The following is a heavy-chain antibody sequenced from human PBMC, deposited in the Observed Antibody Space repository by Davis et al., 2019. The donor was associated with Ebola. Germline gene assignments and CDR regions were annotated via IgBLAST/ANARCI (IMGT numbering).Heavy chain of an antibody. J-gene: IGHJ4*02. D-gene: IGHD7-27*01. CDR2: IKEDGSEK. CDR3: ATRTGEGY. V-gene: IGHV3-7*03. CDR1: GFTFSNFY. Sequence: GESLKISCAASGFTFSNFYMSWVRQAPGKGLEWVGKIKEDGSEKFYLESVKGRFTISRDNPNNILYLQMNSLRAEDTAVYYCATRTGEGYWGQGTLVTVSS.